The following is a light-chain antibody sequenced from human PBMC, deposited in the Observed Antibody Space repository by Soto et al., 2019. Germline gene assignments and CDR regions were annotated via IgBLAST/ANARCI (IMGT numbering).Light chain of an antibody. CDR2: GAS. V-gene: IGKV3-20*01. J-gene: IGKJ2*01. CDR3: QQYFSTPYT. CDR1: QSVSSSS. Sequence: EIVLTQSPGTLSLSPGERATLSCRASQSVSSSSLAWYQQKPGQAPRLLIYGASSRATGIPDRFSGSGSGTDFTLTISSLQADDVAVYYCQQYFSTPYTFGQGTKLEIK.